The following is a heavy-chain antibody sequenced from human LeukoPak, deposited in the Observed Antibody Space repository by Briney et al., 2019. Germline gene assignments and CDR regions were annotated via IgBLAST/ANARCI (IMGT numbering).Heavy chain of an antibody. J-gene: IGHJ5*02. D-gene: IGHD1-26*01. Sequence: GGSLRLSCAASGFTFSSYWVHWVRQAPGKGLVWVSRINSDGSSTSYADSVKGRFTISRDNAKNTLYLQMNSLRAEDTAVYYCARATGIVGATRGRFDPWGQGTLVTVSS. CDR2: INSDGSST. CDR1: GFTFSSYW. CDR3: ARATGIVGATRGRFDP. V-gene: IGHV3-74*01.